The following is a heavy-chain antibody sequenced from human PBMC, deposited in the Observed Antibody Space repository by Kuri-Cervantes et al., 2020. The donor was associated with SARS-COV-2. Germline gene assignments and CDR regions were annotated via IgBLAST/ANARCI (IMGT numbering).Heavy chain of an antibody. CDR1: GYTFTSYG. V-gene: IGHV1-18*01. CDR3: ARDYCSGGSCRDFDY. Sequence: ASVKVSCKASGYTFTSYGVSWVRQAPGQGLEWMGWISAYNGNTNYAQKLQGRVTMTTDTSTSTAYMELRSLRFDDTAVYYCARDYCSGGSCRDFDYWGQGTLVTVSS. CDR2: ISAYNGNT. J-gene: IGHJ4*02. D-gene: IGHD2-15*01.